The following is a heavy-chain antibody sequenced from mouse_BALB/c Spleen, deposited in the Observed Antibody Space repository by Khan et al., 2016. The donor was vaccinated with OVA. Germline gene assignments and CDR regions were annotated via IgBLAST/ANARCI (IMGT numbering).Heavy chain of an antibody. Sequence: EVKLEVSGPGLVKPSQSLSLTCTVTGYSITSGYAWNWIRQFPGNKLEWMGYISYSGVTSYTPSIKSRISITRDKSKNQFFLQLNSVTTEDTATYYSARGNYYGYYFDYWGQGTTLTVSS. CDR3: ARGNYYGYYFDY. J-gene: IGHJ2*01. CDR1: GYSITSGYA. D-gene: IGHD1-1*01. V-gene: IGHV3-2*02. CDR2: ISYSGVT.